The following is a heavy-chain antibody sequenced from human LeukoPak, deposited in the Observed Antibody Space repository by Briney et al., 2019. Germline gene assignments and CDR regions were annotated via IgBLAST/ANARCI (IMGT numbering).Heavy chain of an antibody. J-gene: IGHJ6*02. D-gene: IGHD2-15*01. Sequence: SETLSLTCTVSGGSIRSSYYYWGWIRQPPGTGLEWIGSIYDSGSTNYNPSLKSRVTISVDTSKNQFSLKLSSVTAADTAVYYCARDTVVAYRRSYGMDVWGQGTTVTVSS. CDR3: ARDTVVAYRRSYGMDV. V-gene: IGHV4-39*07. CDR2: IYDSGST. CDR1: GGSIRSSYYY.